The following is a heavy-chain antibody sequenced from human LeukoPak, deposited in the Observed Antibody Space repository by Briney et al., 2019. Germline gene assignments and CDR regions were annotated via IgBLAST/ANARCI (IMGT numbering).Heavy chain of an antibody. Sequence: GGSLRLSCTASGFTVSSNYMSWVRQAPGKGLEWVSVIYSGGSTYHADSVKGRFTISRDNSKNTLYLQMNSLRAVDTAVYYCARGESYSSAFYICGQGTMVTVSS. V-gene: IGHV3-53*01. D-gene: IGHD1-26*01. J-gene: IGHJ3*02. CDR1: GFTVSSNY. CDR3: ARGESYSSAFYI. CDR2: IYSGGST.